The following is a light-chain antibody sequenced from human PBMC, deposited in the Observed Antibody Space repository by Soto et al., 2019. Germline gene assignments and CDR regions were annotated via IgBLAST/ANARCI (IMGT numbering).Light chain of an antibody. Sequence: QSVLTQPASVSGSPGQSITMSCTGTSRDIGGYNFVSWYQQYPGKAPKLMISEVSNRPSGVSDRFSGSKSGNTASLTISGLQAEDEGGYYCSSYTSSSIVVFGGGTKLTVL. CDR1: SRDIGGYNF. CDR3: SSYTSSSIVV. CDR2: EVS. J-gene: IGLJ2*01. V-gene: IGLV2-14*01.